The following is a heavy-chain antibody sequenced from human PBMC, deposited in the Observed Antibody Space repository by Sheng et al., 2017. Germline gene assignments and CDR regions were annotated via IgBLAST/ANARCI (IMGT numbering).Heavy chain of an antibody. Sequence: QVQLQQWGAGLLKPSETLSLTCAVYGGSFSGYYWSWIRQPPGKGLEWIGEINHSGSTNYNPSLKSRVTISVDTSKNQFSLKLSSVTAADTAVYYCARGLLGVRGVPAYWGQGTLVTVSS. V-gene: IGHV4-34*01. CDR1: GGSFSGYY. J-gene: IGHJ4*02. CDR3: ARGLLGVRGVPAY. CDR2: INHSGST. D-gene: IGHD3-10*01.